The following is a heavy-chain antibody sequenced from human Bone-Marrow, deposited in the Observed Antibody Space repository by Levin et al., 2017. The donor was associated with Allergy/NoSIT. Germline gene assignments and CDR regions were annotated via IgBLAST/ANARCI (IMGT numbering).Heavy chain of an antibody. J-gene: IGHJ4*02. Sequence: SGGSLRLSCAGSEFKFSDFAMSWVRQAPGKALEWVSTISDSGDSTYYADSVQDRFIISRDNSKKSLYLEMNSLRAEDTATYYCAQSTTVFGVPQFRWGQGTLVTVSS. V-gene: IGHV3-23*01. CDR3: AQSTTVFGVPQFR. D-gene: IGHD3-3*01. CDR2: ISDSGDST. CDR1: EFKFSDFA.